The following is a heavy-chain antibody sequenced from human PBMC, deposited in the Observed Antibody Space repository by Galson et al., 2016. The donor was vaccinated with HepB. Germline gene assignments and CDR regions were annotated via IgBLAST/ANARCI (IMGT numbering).Heavy chain of an antibody. D-gene: IGHD3-10*01. CDR3: ARDHEGCGESFQPPPHY. J-gene: IGHJ4*02. CDR1: GFTVSGNY. CDR2: IYSGGITYSSLIYSGGIT. V-gene: IGHV3-66*01. Sequence: SLRLSCAASGFTVSGNYMSWVRQAPGKGLQWVSFIYSGGITYSSLIYSGGITYSADSVKGKFTISRENSKNTLYLQMNSLRNEDTALYYCARDHEGCGESFQPPPHYWGQGTLVTVSS.